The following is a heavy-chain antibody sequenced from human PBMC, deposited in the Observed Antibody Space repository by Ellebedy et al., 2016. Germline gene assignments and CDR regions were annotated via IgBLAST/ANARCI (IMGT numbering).Heavy chain of an antibody. J-gene: IGHJ1*01. CDR2: ISGSGGST. D-gene: IGHD6-13*01. CDR3: AKDASSWYRTAEYFQH. V-gene: IGHV3-23*01. CDR1: GFTFSSYA. Sequence: GESLKISXAAPGFTFSSYAMSWVRQAPGKGLEWVSAISGSGGSTYYADSVKGRFTISRDNSKNTLYLQMNSLRAEDTAVYYCAKDASSWYRTAEYFQHWGQGTLVTVSS.